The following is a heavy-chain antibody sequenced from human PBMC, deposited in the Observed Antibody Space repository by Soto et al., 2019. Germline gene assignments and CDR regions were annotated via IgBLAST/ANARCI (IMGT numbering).Heavy chain of an antibody. V-gene: IGHV3-15*01. D-gene: IGHD4-17*01. CDR1: GFTFSNAW. J-gene: IGHJ4*02. CDR2: IKSKTDGGTT. CDR3: TEHRGDYLTH. Sequence: PCGSLRLSCAASGFTFSNAWMSWVRQAQGKGLEWVGRIKSKTDGGTTDYAAPVKGRFTISRDDSKNTLYLQMNSLKTEDTAVYYCTEHRGDYLTHWGQGTLVTVSS.